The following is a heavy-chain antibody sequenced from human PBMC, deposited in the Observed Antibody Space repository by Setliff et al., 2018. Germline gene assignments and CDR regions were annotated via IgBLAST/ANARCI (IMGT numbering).Heavy chain of an antibody. V-gene: IGHV4-39*01. Sequence: PSETLSLTCTVSGGSISSGDYYWSWFRQVPGKGLEWIAEIGHSDMPHYNPSLKSRVTISADTSKSEFSLRLNSVTAADSAVYYCARHGGWYFDLWGRGTLVTVSS. CDR3: ARHGGWYFDL. CDR2: IGHSDMP. J-gene: IGHJ2*01. CDR1: GGSISSGDYY. D-gene: IGHD2-15*01.